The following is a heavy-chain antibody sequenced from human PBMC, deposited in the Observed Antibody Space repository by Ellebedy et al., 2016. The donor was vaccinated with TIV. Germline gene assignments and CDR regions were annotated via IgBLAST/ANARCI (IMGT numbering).Heavy chain of an antibody. Sequence: GGSLRLSCAASGFTFSNSGMHWVRQAPGKGLEWVAVISYDGSNKYYADSVKGRFTISRDNAKNSLYLQMNSLRAEDTAVYYCVRDLSGYPDYWGQGTLVTVSS. J-gene: IGHJ4*02. V-gene: IGHV3-30*03. D-gene: IGHD5-18*01. CDR2: ISYDGSNK. CDR1: GFTFSNSG. CDR3: VRDLSGYPDY.